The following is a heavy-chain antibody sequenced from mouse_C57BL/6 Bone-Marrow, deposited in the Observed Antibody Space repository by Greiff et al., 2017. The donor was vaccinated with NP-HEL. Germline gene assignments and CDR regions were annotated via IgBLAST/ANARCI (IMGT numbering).Heavy chain of an antibody. J-gene: IGHJ3*01. Sequence: EVKVVESGGDLVKPGGSLKLSCAASGFTFSSYGMSWVRQTPDKRLEWVATISSGGSYTYYPDSVKGRFTISRDNAKNTRYLQMSSLKSEDTAMYYCARPSPFAYWGQGTLVTVSA. CDR2: ISSGGSYT. CDR1: GFTFSSYG. CDR3: ARPSPFAY. V-gene: IGHV5-6*01.